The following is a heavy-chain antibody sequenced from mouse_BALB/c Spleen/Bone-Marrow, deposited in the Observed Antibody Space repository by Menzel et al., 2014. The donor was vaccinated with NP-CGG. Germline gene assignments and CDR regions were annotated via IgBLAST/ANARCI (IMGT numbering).Heavy chain of an antibody. V-gene: IGHV1-18*01. J-gene: IGHJ3*01. CDR2: IDPNYDST. D-gene: IGHD2-13*01. CDR3: ARWGFGDPFAY. CDR1: GYTFTDYN. Sequence: VQLKQSGAELVKPGASVKISCKASGYTFTDYNMDWVKQSPGKSLEWVGHIDPNYDSTTYNQKFKGKATLTVDKSSSTAHMELRSLTSEDTAVYYCARWGFGDPFAYWGQGTLVTVCA.